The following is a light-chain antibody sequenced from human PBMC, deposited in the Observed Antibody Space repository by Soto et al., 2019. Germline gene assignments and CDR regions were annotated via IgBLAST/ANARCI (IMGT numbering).Light chain of an antibody. V-gene: IGLV2-8*01. J-gene: IGLJ2*01. Sequence: QSVLTQPPSASGSPGQSVTISGTGTSSDLGDYDYVSWYQQRPGKAPKVMIYEVNKRPSGVPDRFSGSKSGNTASLTVTGLQDEDEADYYCSSYAGSNNLIFGGGTKLTVL. CDR1: SSDLGDYDY. CDR3: SSYAGSNNLI. CDR2: EVN.